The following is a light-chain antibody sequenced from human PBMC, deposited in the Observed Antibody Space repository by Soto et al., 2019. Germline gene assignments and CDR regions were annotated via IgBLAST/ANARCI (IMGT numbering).Light chain of an antibody. CDR3: QQYNSYST. V-gene: IGKV3-11*01. J-gene: IGKJ1*01. CDR1: QSVSSY. CDR2: DAS. Sequence: EIVLTQSPATLSLSPGERATLSCRASQSVSSYLAWYQQKPGQAPRLLIYDASNRATGIPARFSGSGSGTDFTLTISSLQPDDFATYYCQQYNSYSTFGQGTKVDI.